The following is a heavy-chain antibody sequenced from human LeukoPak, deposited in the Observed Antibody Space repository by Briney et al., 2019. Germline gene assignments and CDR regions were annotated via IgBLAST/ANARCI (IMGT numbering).Heavy chain of an antibody. CDR3: ARLTSSWSFDY. CDR2: ISPDGSDT. J-gene: IGHJ4*02. Sequence: GESLKISCKGSGYSFTNYWIGWVRQMPGKGLEWMGIISPDGSDTRYSPSFQGQVTISADKSITTAYLQWSSLKASDTAMYYCARLTSSWSFDYWGQGTLVTVSS. D-gene: IGHD6-13*01. CDR1: GYSFTNYW. V-gene: IGHV5-51*01.